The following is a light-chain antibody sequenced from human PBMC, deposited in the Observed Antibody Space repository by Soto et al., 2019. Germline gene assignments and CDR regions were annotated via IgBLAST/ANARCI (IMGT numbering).Light chain of an antibody. CDR3: MQSIQLPIT. Sequence: DIVMTQSPLSLPVTPGEPASISCRSSQILLHSNGYNYLDWYLQKPGQSPQLLIYLGSNRASGVPDRFSGSGSGTDFTLKISRVEAEDVGVYYCMQSIQLPITFGQGTRLEIK. V-gene: IGKV2-28*01. J-gene: IGKJ5*01. CDR1: QILLHSNGYNY. CDR2: LGS.